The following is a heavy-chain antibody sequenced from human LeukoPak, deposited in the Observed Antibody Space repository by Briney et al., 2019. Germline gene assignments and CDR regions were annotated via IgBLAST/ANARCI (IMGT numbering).Heavy chain of an antibody. CDR3: AKDARISMIVVVRGARPYYFDY. CDR2: IRYDGSNK. V-gene: IGHV3-30*02. CDR1: GFTFSSYG. J-gene: IGHJ4*02. Sequence: GGSLRLSCAASGFTFSSYGMHWVRQAPGKGLEWVAFIRYDGSNKYYADSVKGRFIFSRDNSKNTLYLQMNSLRAEDTAVYYCAKDARISMIVVVRGARPYYFDYWGQGTLVTVSS. D-gene: IGHD3-22*01.